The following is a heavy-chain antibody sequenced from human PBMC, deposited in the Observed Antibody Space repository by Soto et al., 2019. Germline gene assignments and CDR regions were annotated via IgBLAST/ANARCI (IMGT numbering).Heavy chain of an antibody. CDR3: ARGSGGTNWFDP. V-gene: IGHV4-34*01. CDR2: INHSGST. D-gene: IGHD3-16*01. Sequence: QVQLQQWGAGLLKPSETLSLTCAVYGGSFSGYYWSWIRQPPGKGLEWIGEINHSGSTNYNPSLKSRVTISVDTSKNQFSLKLSSVTAADTAVYYCARGSGGTNWFDPWGQGTLVTVSS. CDR1: GGSFSGYY. J-gene: IGHJ5*02.